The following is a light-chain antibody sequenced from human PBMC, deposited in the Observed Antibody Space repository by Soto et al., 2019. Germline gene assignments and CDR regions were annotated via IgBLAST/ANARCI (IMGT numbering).Light chain of an antibody. Sequence: DIVMTQSPDSLAVSLGERATINCKSSQSILFSSNNKNYLAWYQQKPGQPPKLLIYWASTRESGVPDRFSGSASGTDFTLTISSLQAEDVAVYFCQQYYSTPTFRQGNKVEIK. V-gene: IGKV4-1*01. CDR2: WAS. CDR1: QSILFSSNNKNY. CDR3: QQYYSTPT. J-gene: IGKJ1*01.